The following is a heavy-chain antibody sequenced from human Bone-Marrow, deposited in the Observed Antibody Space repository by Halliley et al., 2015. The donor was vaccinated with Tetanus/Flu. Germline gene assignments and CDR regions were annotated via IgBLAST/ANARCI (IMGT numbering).Heavy chain of an antibody. CDR1: GGTFTTYG. Sequence: VQLVQSGAEVKKPGSSVKVSCKASGGTFTTYGISWVRQAPGQGLEWMGAIIPMFGTTNSAQKFRGRVTITADESTGTTYMELRALRYEDTALYYCARDFSALDLWGQGTLVTVSS. CDR2: IIPMFGTT. J-gene: IGHJ3*01. CDR3: ARDFSALDL. V-gene: IGHV1-69*12.